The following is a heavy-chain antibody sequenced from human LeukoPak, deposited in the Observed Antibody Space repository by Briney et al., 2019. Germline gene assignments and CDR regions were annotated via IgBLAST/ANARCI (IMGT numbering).Heavy chain of an antibody. CDR1: GFTFSSYG. CDR2: IRYDGSNK. Sequence: PGGSLRLSCAASGFTFSSYGMHWVRQAPGKGLEWVAFIRYDGSNKYYADSVKGRFTISRDNSKNTLYLQMNSLRAEDTAVYYCAKDNEQIAVAGLGDAFDIWGQGTMVTVSS. V-gene: IGHV3-30*02. CDR3: AKDNEQIAVAGLGDAFDI. J-gene: IGHJ3*02. D-gene: IGHD6-19*01.